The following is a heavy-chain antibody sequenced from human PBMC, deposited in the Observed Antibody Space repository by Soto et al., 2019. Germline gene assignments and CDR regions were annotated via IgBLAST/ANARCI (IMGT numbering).Heavy chain of an antibody. CDR2: IRSKAYGGTT. Sequence: GSLRLSCTASGFTFGDYAMSWFRQAPGKGLEWVGFIRSKAYGGTTEYAASVKGRFTISRDDSKSIAYLQMNSLKTEDTAVYYCTRDLRGFGEPYGMDVWGQGTTVTVSS. D-gene: IGHD3-10*01. J-gene: IGHJ6*02. V-gene: IGHV3-49*03. CDR1: GFTFGDYA. CDR3: TRDLRGFGEPYGMDV.